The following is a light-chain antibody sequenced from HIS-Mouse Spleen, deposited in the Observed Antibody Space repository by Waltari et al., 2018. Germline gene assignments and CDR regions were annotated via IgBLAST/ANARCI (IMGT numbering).Light chain of an antibody. CDR3: YSTDSSCNHRV. J-gene: IGLJ2*01. V-gene: IGLV3-10*01. CDR2: EDS. Sequence: SYELTQPPSVSVSPGQTARLTCAGDALPKKYAYWYQQKSGQAPVLVIYEDSKRPSGIPERFSGSSSGTMATLTISGAQVEDEADYYCYSTDSSCNHRVFGGGTKLTVL. CDR1: ALPKKY.